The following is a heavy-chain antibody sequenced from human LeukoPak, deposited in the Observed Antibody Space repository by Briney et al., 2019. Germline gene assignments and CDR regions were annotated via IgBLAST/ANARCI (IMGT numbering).Heavy chain of an antibody. CDR2: MSGNSAGI. CDR3: AKISATGGFDY. D-gene: IGHD1-14*01. Sequence: PGGSLRLSCAASGFTFSNYAMSWVRQAPGKGLEWVSTMSGNSAGIFYADSVKGRLTISRDNSKNTLYLQMNSLRAEDTALYYCAKISATGGFDYWGQGTLVTVSS. V-gene: IGHV3-23*01. CDR1: GFTFSNYA. J-gene: IGHJ4*02.